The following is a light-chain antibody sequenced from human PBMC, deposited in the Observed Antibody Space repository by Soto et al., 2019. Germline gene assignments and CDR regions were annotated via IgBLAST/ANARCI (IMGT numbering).Light chain of an antibody. V-gene: IGLV1-47*02. CDR3: AAWDDSLSGPNVV. J-gene: IGLJ2*01. Sequence: QSVLTQPPSASGTPGQRVTISCSGSSSNIGSNYVYWYQQLPGTAPKLLIYSNNQRPSGVPDPFSVSKSGTAASLAISGLRSEDEAEYYCAAWDDSLSGPNVVFGGGTKVTVL. CDR1: SSNIGSNY. CDR2: SNN.